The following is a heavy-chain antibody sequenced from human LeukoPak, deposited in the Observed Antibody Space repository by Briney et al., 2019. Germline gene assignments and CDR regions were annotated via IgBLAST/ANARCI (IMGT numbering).Heavy chain of an antibody. D-gene: IGHD7-27*01. CDR1: GLTFSDHY. V-gene: IGHV3-11*01. CDR3: GRGHWGLDY. CDR2: ITSSGESF. J-gene: IGHJ4*02. Sequence: PXGSLRLSCAASGLTFSDHYMTWLRQAPGKGPEWVPYITSSGESFSYADSVKGRFTISRDNAKNSLYLQMNSLRAEDTAVYYCGRGHWGLDYWGQGTLVTVSS.